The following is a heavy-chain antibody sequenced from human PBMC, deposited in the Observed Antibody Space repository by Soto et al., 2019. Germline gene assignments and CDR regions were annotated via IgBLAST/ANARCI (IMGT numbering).Heavy chain of an antibody. D-gene: IGHD3-10*01. CDR1: GYTFTSYY. J-gene: IGHJ3*02. CDR3: AAVWCGELFAFDI. V-gene: IGHV1-46*01. CDR2: INPSGGST. Sequence: ASVKVSFKASGYTFTSYYMHWVRQAPGQGLEWMGIINPSGGSTSYAQKFQGRVTMTRDTSTSTVYMELSSLRSEDTAVYYCAAVWCGELFAFDIWGQGTMVTVSS.